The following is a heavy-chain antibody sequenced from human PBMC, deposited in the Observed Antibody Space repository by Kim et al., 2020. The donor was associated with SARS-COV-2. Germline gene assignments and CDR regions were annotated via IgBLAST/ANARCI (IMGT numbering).Heavy chain of an antibody. CDR2: ISGSGGST. D-gene: IGHD4-17*01. CDR3: GKDLGSDYGDQLGN. V-gene: IGHV3-23*01. Sequence: GGSLRLSCAASGITFSRYAMSWVRQAPGKGLEWVAGISGSGGSTYYADSVKGRFTISRDNSKNTLYLQINSLRPEDTAVYYCGKDLGSDYGDQLGNWGQGTLVTVSS. J-gene: IGHJ4*02. CDR1: GITFSRYA.